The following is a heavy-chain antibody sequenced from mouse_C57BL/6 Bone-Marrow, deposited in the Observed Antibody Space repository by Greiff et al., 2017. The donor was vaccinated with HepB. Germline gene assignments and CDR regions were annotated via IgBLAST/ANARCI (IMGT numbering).Heavy chain of an antibody. CDR2: INPSSGYT. J-gene: IGHJ1*03. CDR3: ARDDYWYFDV. Sequence: VQLQQSGAELARPGASVKMSCKASGYTFTSYTMHWVKQRPGQGLEWIGYINPSSGYTKYNQKFKDKATLTADKSSSTAYMQLSSLTSEYSAVYYCARDDYWYFDVWGTGTTVTVSS. CDR1: GYTFTSYT. V-gene: IGHV1-4*01.